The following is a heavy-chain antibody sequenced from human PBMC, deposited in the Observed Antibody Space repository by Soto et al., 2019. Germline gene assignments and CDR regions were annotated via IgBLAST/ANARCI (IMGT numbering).Heavy chain of an antibody. D-gene: IGHD6-13*01. CDR2: IWHTGRP. CDR1: GDSLTNNHW. J-gene: IGHJ4*02. Sequence: QLQLRESGPGLVQPSGTLSLTCDVSGDSLTNNHWWSWVRQAPGKGLERIGEIWHTGRPNYNPSLRLRVAISIEKSKNHFAVRFRSATAADTAGYYCVRDSRTGCSRITGYMHWGQGTLVTVSS. CDR3: VRDSRTGCSRITGYMH. V-gene: IGHV4-4*02.